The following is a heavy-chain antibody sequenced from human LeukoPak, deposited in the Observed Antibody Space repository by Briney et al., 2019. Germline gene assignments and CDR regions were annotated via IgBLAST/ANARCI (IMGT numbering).Heavy chain of an antibody. V-gene: IGHV3-20*01. CDR2: INWNGGST. CDR3: ARDLSSLAAAGTNWFDP. Sequence: GGSLRLSCAASGFTFDDYGMSWVRQAPGKGLEWVSGINWNGGSTGYADSVKGRFTISRDNAKNSLYLQMNSLRAEDTALYHSARDLSSLAAAGTNWFDPWGQGTLVTVSS. J-gene: IGHJ5*02. CDR1: GFTFDDYG. D-gene: IGHD6-13*01.